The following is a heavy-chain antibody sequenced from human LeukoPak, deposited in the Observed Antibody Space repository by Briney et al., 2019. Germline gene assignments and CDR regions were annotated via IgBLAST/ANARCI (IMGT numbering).Heavy chain of an antibody. V-gene: IGHV4-59*08. Sequence: PSETLSLTCTVSGGSISSYYWSWIRQPPGKGLEWIGYIYYSGSTNYNPSLKSRVTISVDTSKSQFSLKLSSVTAADTAVYYCARQQYSYGYAYLDYWGQGTLVTVSS. J-gene: IGHJ4*02. CDR2: IYYSGST. D-gene: IGHD5-18*01. CDR1: GGSISSYY. CDR3: ARQQYSYGYAYLDY.